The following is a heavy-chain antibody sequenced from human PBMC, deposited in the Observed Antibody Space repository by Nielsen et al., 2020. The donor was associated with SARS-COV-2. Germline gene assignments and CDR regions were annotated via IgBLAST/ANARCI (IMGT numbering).Heavy chain of an antibody. D-gene: IGHD1-1*01. Sequence: GGSLRLSCAASGFIVSANYMNWVRQAPGKGLEWVGTIKTKTEGATGDFAAPVKGRFTISRDDSKNVLYLQMSNLRTEDTAVYYCTTAGYFDPWGQGILVTVSS. CDR1: GFIVSANY. CDR3: TTAGYFDP. CDR2: IKTKTEGATG. J-gene: IGHJ5*02. V-gene: IGHV3-15*01.